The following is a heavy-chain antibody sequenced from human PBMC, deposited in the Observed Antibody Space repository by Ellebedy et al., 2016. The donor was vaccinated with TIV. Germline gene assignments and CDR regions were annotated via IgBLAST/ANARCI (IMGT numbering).Heavy chain of an antibody. Sequence: PGGSLRLSCAASGFTFSIYAVNWVRQAPGKGLEWVSSISGSRSATHYADSVKGHFTISRDNSNYTVYLQMNSLRAEDTAVYYCAKDHHSQGPHVGIGEGFDSWGQGTLVTVSS. D-gene: IGHD3-10*01. CDR1: GFTFSIYA. CDR3: AKDHHSQGPHVGIGEGFDS. J-gene: IGHJ4*02. CDR2: ISGSRSAT. V-gene: IGHV3-23*01.